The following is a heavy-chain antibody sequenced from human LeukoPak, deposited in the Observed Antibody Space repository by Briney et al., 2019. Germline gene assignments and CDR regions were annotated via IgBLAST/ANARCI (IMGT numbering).Heavy chain of an antibody. D-gene: IGHD3-10*01. Sequence: GGSLRLSCAASGFTVSSNYMSWVRRAPGKGLEGVSVIYSGGSTYYADSVKGRFTISRDNSKNTLYLQMNSLRAEDTAVYYCASTRPDYYYGSGSYFLWGQGTLVTVSS. CDR1: GFTVSSNY. CDR3: ASTRPDYYYGSGSYFL. J-gene: IGHJ4*02. CDR2: IYSGGST. V-gene: IGHV3-53*01.